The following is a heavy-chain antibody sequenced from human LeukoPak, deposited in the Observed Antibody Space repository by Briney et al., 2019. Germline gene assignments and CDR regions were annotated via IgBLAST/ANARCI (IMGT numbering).Heavy chain of an antibody. CDR2: IRYDGSNK. Sequence: GGSLRLSCAASGFTFISYGMHWVRQAPGKGLEWVAFIRYDGSNKYYADSVKGRFTISRDNSKNTLYLQMNSLRAEDTAVYYCARATFGELFFSFDYWGQGTLVTVSS. CDR1: GFTFISYG. D-gene: IGHD3-10*01. V-gene: IGHV3-30*02. J-gene: IGHJ4*02. CDR3: ARATFGELFFSFDY.